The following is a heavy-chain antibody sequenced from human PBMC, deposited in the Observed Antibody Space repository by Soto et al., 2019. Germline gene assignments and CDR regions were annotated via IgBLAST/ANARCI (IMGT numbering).Heavy chain of an antibody. V-gene: IGHV2-5*02. D-gene: IGHD6-19*01. Sequence: QITLKESGPTLVKPTQTLTLTCTFSGFSLSSPAVGVNWIRQPPGKALEWLALIYWDDDKQYSPSLKNRLTLTKDTSKNQVVLTMTNMDPVDTVTYYCAHGSGWLSDHWGQGTLVTVSS. CDR3: AHGSGWLSDH. J-gene: IGHJ4*02. CDR1: GFSLSSPAVG. CDR2: IYWDDDK.